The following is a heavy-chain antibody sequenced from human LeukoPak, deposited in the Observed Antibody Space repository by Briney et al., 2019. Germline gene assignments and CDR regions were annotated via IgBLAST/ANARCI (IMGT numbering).Heavy chain of an antibody. D-gene: IGHD1-1*01. Sequence: KPSETLSLTCTVSGGSISSGSYYWSWIRQPAGKGLEWIGRIYTSGSTNYNPSLKSRVTISVDTSKNQFSLKLSSETAADTAVYYCARDWKGYFDYWXXGTLVTVSS. CDR2: IYTSGST. CDR3: ARDWKGYFDY. V-gene: IGHV4-61*02. CDR1: GGSISSGSYY. J-gene: IGHJ4*02.